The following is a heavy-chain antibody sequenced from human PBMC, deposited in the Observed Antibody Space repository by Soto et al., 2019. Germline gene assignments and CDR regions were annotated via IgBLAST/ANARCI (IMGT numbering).Heavy chain of an antibody. J-gene: IGHJ3*02. Sequence: APVKVSCKASGYTFTSYGISWVRQAPGQRLEWMGWISAYNGNTNYAQKLQGRVTMTTDTSTSTAYMELRSLRSDDTAVYYCARGKLNIVVVVESAFDIWGQGTMVTVSS. V-gene: IGHV1-18*01. CDR3: ARGKLNIVVVVESAFDI. CDR1: GYTFTSYG. CDR2: ISAYNGNT. D-gene: IGHD2-15*01.